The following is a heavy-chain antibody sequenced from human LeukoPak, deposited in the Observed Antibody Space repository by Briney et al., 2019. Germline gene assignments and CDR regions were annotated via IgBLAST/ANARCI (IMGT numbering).Heavy chain of an antibody. Sequence: GGSLRLSCAASGFTFSSYAMHWVRQAPGKGLEWVAVISYDGSNKYYADSVKGRFTISRDNSKNTLYLQMNSLRAEDTAVYYCARVGRLLGSGWNDDYWGQGTQVTVSS. J-gene: IGHJ4*02. D-gene: IGHD6-19*01. CDR2: ISYDGSNK. CDR1: GFTFSSYA. CDR3: ARVGRLLGSGWNDDY. V-gene: IGHV3-30-3*01.